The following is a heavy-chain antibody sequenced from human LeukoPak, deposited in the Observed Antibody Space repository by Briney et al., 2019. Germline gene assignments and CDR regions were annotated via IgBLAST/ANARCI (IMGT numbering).Heavy chain of an antibody. CDR3: AGRAAGYDY. J-gene: IGHJ4*02. Sequence: PGGSLRLSCAASGFTFDDYAMHWVREAPGKGLEWVSGISWNSGSIGYADSVKGRFTISRDNAKYSLYLQMNSLRAEDTALYYCAGRAAGYDYWGQGTLVTVSS. V-gene: IGHV3-9*01. CDR2: ISWNSGSI. CDR1: GFTFDDYA. D-gene: IGHD6-13*01.